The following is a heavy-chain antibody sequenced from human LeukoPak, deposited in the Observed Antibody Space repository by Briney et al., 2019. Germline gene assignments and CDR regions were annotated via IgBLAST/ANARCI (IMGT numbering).Heavy chain of an antibody. CDR3: ARDQTPYYYYYMDV. J-gene: IGHJ6*03. V-gene: IGHV4-59*01. CDR2: IYYSGST. CDR1: GGSISSYY. D-gene: IGHD2-15*01. Sequence: SETLSLTCTVSGGSISSYYWSWIRQPPGKGLEWIGYIYYSGSTNYNPSLKSRVTISVDTSKNQLSLKLSSVTAADTAVYYCARDQTPYYYYYMDVWGKGTTVTVSS.